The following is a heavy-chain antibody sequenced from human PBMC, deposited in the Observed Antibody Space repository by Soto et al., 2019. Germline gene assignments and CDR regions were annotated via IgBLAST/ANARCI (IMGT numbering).Heavy chain of an antibody. D-gene: IGHD3-3*01. V-gene: IGHV4-59*12. CDR1: DGSLSPNY. CDR3: AGGPIRYFDY. Sequence: SETLSLTCTVSDGSLSPNYWSWIRQPPGKGLEWIGYINHTGSTTYNPSLKSRVTISVDTSKNQFSLKLSSVTAADTAVYYCAGGPIRYFDYWGQGTLVTVSS. J-gene: IGHJ4*02. CDR2: INHTGST.